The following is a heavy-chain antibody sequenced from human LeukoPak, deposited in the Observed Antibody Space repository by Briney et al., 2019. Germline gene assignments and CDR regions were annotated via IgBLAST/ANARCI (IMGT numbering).Heavy chain of an antibody. J-gene: IGHJ4*02. V-gene: IGHV1-69*05. CDR2: IIPIFGTA. D-gene: IGHD5-18*01. CDR1: GGSFSSYA. Sequence: SVKVSCKASGGSFSSYAISLVRQAPGQGLEWMGRIIPIFGTANYAQKFQGRVTITTDESTSTAYMELSSLRSEDTAVYYCASRDIATVKGYFVYWGQGTLVTVSS. CDR3: ASRDIATVKGYFVY.